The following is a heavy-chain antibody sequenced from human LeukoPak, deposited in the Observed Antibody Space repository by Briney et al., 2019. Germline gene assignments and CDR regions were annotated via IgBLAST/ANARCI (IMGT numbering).Heavy chain of an antibody. D-gene: IGHD3-10*01. V-gene: IGHV3-33*01. Sequence: QPRRSLLLSCAASGFSFNTYAMHWVRPAPGQGLEWVALIWHDGSHKFYSNSVRGQFTISRDNTKNTVSLQMNNLRPEDTAVYYCSREIFASGSYPDFWGQGTLVTVSS. CDR2: IWHDGSHK. J-gene: IGHJ4*02. CDR3: SREIFASGSYPDF. CDR1: GFSFNTYA.